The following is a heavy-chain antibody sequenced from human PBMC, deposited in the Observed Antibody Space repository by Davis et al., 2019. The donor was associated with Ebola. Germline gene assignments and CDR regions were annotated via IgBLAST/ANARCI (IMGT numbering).Heavy chain of an antibody. J-gene: IGHJ2*01. Sequence: SETLSLTCAVYGGSFSGNYWTWIRQPPGKGLEWIGEINYSGSTNYNPSLKSRVTISADTSKNQFSLKLNSVTAADTAVYYCARRSLEFAAAGSSYWYFDIWGRGTLVTVSS. CDR3: ARRSLEFAAAGSSYWYFDI. CDR1: GGSFSGNY. CDR2: INYSGST. D-gene: IGHD6-13*01. V-gene: IGHV4-34*01.